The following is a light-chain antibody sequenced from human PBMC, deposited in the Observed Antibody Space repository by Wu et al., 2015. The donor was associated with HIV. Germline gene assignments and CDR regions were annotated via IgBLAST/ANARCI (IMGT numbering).Light chain of an antibody. Sequence: EVVLTQSPATLSLSPGERATLSCRASQSISNYLAWYQQKPGQAPRLLIYGASTRATDIPARFSGGGSGTEFTLTISSLQSEDFAVYYCQQYNDYTWTFGQGTKVDIK. CDR1: QSISNY. CDR2: GAS. V-gene: IGKV3-15*01. J-gene: IGKJ1*01. CDR3: QQYNDYTWT.